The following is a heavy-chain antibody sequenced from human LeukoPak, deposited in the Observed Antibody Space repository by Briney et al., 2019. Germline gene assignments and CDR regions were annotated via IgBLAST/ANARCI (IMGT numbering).Heavy chain of an antibody. V-gene: IGHV3-20*04. CDR1: GFTFDDHA. D-gene: IGHD3-10*02. Sequence: PGGSLRLSCEVSGFTFDDHAINWVRQAPGKGLEWVANINWNGGSTGYGDSVKGRFTISRDNTKNSVFLQMHSLRGDDTALYYCARDMLLEDAFDIWGQGTMAIVSS. CDR2: INWNGGST. CDR3: ARDMLLEDAFDI. J-gene: IGHJ3*02.